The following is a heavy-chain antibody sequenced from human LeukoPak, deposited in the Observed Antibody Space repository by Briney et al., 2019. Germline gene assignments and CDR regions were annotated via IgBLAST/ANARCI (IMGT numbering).Heavy chain of an antibody. CDR3: TKSASISRYCPDGICYDFDY. D-gene: IGHD2-8*01. J-gene: IGHJ4*02. CDR1: GFTVSSNS. CDR2: IYSDNT. Sequence: GGSLRLSCTVSGFTVSSNSMSWVRQAPGKGLEWVSFIYSDNTHYSDSVKGRFTISRDNSKNTLYLQMNSLRGEDTAVYYCTKSASISRYCPDGICYDFDYWGQGTLVTVSS. V-gene: IGHV3-53*01.